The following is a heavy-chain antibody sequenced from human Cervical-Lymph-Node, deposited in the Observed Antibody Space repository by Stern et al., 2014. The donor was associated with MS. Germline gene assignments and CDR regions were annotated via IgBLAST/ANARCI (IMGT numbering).Heavy chain of an antibody. V-gene: IGHV2-5*02. D-gene: IGHD5-18*01. CDR1: GFSLSTSGVG. CDR3: AHSVDTAMDNWFDP. CDR2: IYWDDDK. Sequence: QVTLKESGPTLVKPTETLRLTCTFSGFSLSTSGVGVGWIRQPPGKALEWLALIYWDDDKRYSPSLKSRPSITKDTSKNQVVLTMTNMDPVDTATYYCAHSVDTAMDNWFDPWGQGTLVTVSS. J-gene: IGHJ5*02.